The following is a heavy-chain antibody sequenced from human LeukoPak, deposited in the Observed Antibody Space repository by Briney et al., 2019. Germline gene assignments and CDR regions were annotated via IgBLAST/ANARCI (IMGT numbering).Heavy chain of an antibody. CDR1: GFTFSSYS. J-gene: IGHJ4*02. V-gene: IGHV3-21*01. Sequence: GGSLRLSCAASGFTFSSYSMNWVRQAPGKGLEWVSSISSSSSYIYYADSVKGRFTIPRDNAKNSLYLQMNSLRADDTAVYYCASPPGGGYSYRYFDYWGQGTLVTVSS. D-gene: IGHD5-18*01. CDR2: ISSSSSYI. CDR3: ASPPGGGYSYRYFDY.